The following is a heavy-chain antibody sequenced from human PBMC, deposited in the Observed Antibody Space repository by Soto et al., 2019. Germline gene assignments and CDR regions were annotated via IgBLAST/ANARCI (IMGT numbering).Heavy chain of an antibody. V-gene: IGHV1-2*02. CDR2: INPNSGGT. CDR3: ARGFDYAGAFDI. D-gene: IGHD4-17*01. Sequence: ASVKVSCKASGYTFTSYYMHWVRQAPGQGLEWIGWINPNSGGTNYAQKFQGRVTMTRDTSISTAYMELSRLRSDDTAVYYCARGFDYAGAFDIWGQGTMVTVSS. CDR1: GYTFTSYY. J-gene: IGHJ3*02.